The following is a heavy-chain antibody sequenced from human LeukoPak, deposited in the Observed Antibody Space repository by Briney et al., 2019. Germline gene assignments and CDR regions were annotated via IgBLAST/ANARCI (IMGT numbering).Heavy chain of an antibody. V-gene: IGHV3-23*01. CDR2: ISGSGGST. Sequence: GGSLRLSCAASGFTFSSYATSWVRQAPGKGLEWVSAISGSGGSTYYADSVKGRFTISRDNSKNTLYLQMNSLRAEDTAVYYCAKYIKGVGNYFDYWGQGTLVTVSS. D-gene: IGHD3-10*01. CDR3: AKYIKGVGNYFDY. CDR1: GFTFSSYA. J-gene: IGHJ4*02.